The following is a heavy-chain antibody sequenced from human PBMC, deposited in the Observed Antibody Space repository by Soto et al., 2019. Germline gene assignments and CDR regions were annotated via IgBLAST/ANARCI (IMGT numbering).Heavy chain of an antibody. D-gene: IGHD2-21*01. CDR2: IMYDGNTE. CDR3: TRPTCDGGNCYFAH. V-gene: IGHV3-30-3*01. J-gene: IGHJ5*02. CDR1: GFVFGSYA. Sequence: GGSLRLSCAASGFVFGSYAMHWVRQAPGKGLEWVAVIMYDGNTEYYADSVKGRFTLSSDNSKNILSVQMNSLRAEDTAVYYCTRPTCDGGNCYFAHWGRGTLVTVSS.